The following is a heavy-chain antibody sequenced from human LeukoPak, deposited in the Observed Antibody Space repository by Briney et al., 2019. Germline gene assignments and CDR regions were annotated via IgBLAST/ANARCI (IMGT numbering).Heavy chain of an antibody. V-gene: IGHV4-39*01. D-gene: IGHD2-8*02. Sequence: SETLSLTCTVSGGSISSSSYYWGWIRQPPGKGLEWIGSIYYSGSTYYNPSLKSRVTISVDTSKNQFSLKLSSVTAADTAVYYCAAELFRWNAFDIWGQGTMVTVSS. CDR1: GGSISSSSYY. J-gene: IGHJ3*02. CDR3: AAELFRWNAFDI. CDR2: IYYSGST.